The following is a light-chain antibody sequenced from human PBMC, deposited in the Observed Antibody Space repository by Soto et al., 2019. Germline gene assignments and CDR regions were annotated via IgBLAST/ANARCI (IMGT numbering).Light chain of an antibody. V-gene: IGLV2-23*01. Sequence: QSALTQPASVSGSPGQSVTISCTGTSSDFGSYKFVSWYQHHPGKVPKVIIYETSKRPSGVSDRFSGSKSGNTASLTISGLQAEDEADYYCLSFTSTTTHVFGSGTKVTVL. CDR3: LSFTSTTTHV. CDR2: ETS. J-gene: IGLJ1*01. CDR1: SSDFGSYKF.